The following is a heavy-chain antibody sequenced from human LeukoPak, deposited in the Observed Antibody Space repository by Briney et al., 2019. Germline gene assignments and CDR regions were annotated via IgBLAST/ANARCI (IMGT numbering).Heavy chain of an antibody. CDR1: GYTFTDYY. CDR2: INPSGGST. CDR3: ARDLIDPYENVWGRNFDY. D-gene: IGHD3-16*01. J-gene: IGHJ4*02. Sequence: ASVKVSCKASGYTFTDYYMHWVRQAPGQGLEWMGIINPSGGSTNYAQKFQGRVTMTRDTSTTTVYLEVSSLRSEDTAVYYCARDLIDPYENVWGRNFDYWGQGTLVTVSS. V-gene: IGHV1-46*01.